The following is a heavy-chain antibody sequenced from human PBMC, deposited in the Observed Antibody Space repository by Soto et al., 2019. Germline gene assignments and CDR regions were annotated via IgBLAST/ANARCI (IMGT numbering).Heavy chain of an antibody. J-gene: IGHJ6*02. D-gene: IGHD3-10*01. V-gene: IGHV4-59*01. Sequence: QVQLQESGPGLVKPAETLSLTCTVSGGSMSNYYWDWIRQAPGKGLEWIGYISSSGSIRYNPSLKSRVTMSVDTSKSQFSLRVKSVTAADTAVYYCARDRKEGWFGYGMDVWGQGTTVTVSS. CDR2: ISSSGSI. CDR3: ARDRKEGWFGYGMDV. CDR1: GGSMSNYY.